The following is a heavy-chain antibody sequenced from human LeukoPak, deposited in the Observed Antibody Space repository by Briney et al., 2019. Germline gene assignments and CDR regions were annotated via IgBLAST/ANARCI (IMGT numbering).Heavy chain of an antibody. Sequence: SEALSLTCAVSAGSINSGDYYWSWIRQPAGKGLEWIGRIYSPGTNYNYNPSLKSRVTISIDTTKNQFSLKLTSVTAADTAVYYCARGIGTSYDSRRDVFDLWAQGTMVPVSS. J-gene: IGHJ3*01. CDR3: ARGIGTSYDSRRDVFDL. CDR1: AGSINSGDYY. CDR2: IYSPGT. D-gene: IGHD3-22*01. V-gene: IGHV4-61*02.